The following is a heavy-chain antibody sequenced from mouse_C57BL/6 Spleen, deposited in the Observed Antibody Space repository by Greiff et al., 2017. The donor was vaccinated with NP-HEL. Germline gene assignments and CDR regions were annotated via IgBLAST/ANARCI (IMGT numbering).Heavy chain of an antibody. V-gene: IGHV5-9-1*02. J-gene: IGHJ1*03. CDR3: TRDKGDYDGADWYFDV. Sequence: DVMLVESGEGLVKPGGSLKLSCAASGFTFSSYAMSWVRQTPEKRLEWVAYISSGGDYIYYADTVKGRFTISRDNARNTLYLQMSSLKSEDTAMYYCTRDKGDYDGADWYFDVWGTGTTVTVSS. D-gene: IGHD2-4*01. CDR1: GFTFSSYA. CDR2: ISSGGDYI.